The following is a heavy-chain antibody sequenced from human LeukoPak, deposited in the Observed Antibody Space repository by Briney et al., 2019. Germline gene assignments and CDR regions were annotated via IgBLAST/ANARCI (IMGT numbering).Heavy chain of an antibody. CDR1: GGSISSGGYY. Sequence: PSETLSLTCTVSGGSISSGGYYWSWIRQHPGKGLEWIGYIYYSGSAYYNPSLKSRVTISVDTSKNQFSLKLSSVTAADTAVYYCARRQWWVFGKNWFDPWGQGTLVTVSS. J-gene: IGHJ5*02. CDR2: IYYSGSA. D-gene: IGHD2-15*01. V-gene: IGHV4-31*03. CDR3: ARRQWWVFGKNWFDP.